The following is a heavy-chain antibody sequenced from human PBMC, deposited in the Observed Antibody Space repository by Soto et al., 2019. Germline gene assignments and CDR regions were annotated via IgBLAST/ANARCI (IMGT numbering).Heavy chain of an antibody. D-gene: IGHD4-17*01. V-gene: IGHV1-69*02. CDR2: IIPILGIA. CDR1: GGTFSSYT. CDR3: ARFVGGYDYGDYDY. Sequence: QVQLVQSGAEVKKPGSSVKVSCKASGGTFSSYTISWVRQAPGQGLEWMGRIIPILGIANYAQKFQGRVTITADKSTSTAYMELSSLRSEDTAVYYCARFVGGYDYGDYDYWGQGTLVTVSS. J-gene: IGHJ4*02.